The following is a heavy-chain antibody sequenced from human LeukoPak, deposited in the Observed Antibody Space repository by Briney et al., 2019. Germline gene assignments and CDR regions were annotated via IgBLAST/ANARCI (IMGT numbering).Heavy chain of an antibody. CDR1: GFTFSSYD. D-gene: IGHD2-21*02. V-gene: IGHV3-9*01. CDR3: AKDVAVTHWYFDL. CDR2: ISWNSGSI. J-gene: IGHJ2*01. Sequence: GGSLRLSCAASGFTFSSYDMHWVRQAPGKGLEWVSGISWNSGSIGYADSVKGRFTISRDNAKSSLYLQMNSLRAEDTALYYCAKDVAVTHWYFDLWGRGTLVTVSS.